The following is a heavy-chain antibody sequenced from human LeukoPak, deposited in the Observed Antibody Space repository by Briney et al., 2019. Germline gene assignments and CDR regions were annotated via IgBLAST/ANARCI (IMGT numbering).Heavy chain of an antibody. D-gene: IGHD3-16*01. CDR1: GYTFTAYY. CDR3: ASTYVAQNWFDP. Sequence: ASVKVSCKASGYTFTAYYMNWVRQAPGQGLEWMGRIIPIFGTANYAQKFQGRVTITTDESTSTAYMELSSLRSEDTAVYYCASTYVAQNWFDPWGQGTLVTVSS. CDR2: IIPIFGTA. V-gene: IGHV1-69*05. J-gene: IGHJ5*02.